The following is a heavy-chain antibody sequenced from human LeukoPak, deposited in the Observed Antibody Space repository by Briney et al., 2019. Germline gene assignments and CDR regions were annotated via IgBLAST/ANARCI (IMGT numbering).Heavy chain of an antibody. Sequence: SETLSLTCTVSGGSISSYYWSWIRQPPGKGQEWIGYIYYSGSTNYNPSLKSRVTISVDTSKNQFSLKLSSVTAADTAVYYCARGPYLYYYYMDVWGKGTTVTVSS. D-gene: IGHD2-2*01. J-gene: IGHJ6*03. V-gene: IGHV4-59*01. CDR1: GGSISSYY. CDR2: IYYSGST. CDR3: ARGPYLYYYYMDV.